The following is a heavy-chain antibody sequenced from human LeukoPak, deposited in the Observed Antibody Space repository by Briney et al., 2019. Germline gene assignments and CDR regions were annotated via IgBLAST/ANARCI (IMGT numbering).Heavy chain of an antibody. J-gene: IGHJ3*02. CDR2: IIDSGGST. CDR1: GFTFCSDG. D-gene: IGHD3-22*01. V-gene: IGHV3-23*01. CDR3: AKVVAYDSSGYHDAFDI. Sequence: PGGAPRLSCAAPGFTFCSDGISGGRPAPGEGGEGGSAIIDSGGSTYYADSVKGRFTISRDNSKNTLYLQMNSLRAEDTAVYYCAKVVAYDSSGYHDAFDIWGQGTMVTVSS.